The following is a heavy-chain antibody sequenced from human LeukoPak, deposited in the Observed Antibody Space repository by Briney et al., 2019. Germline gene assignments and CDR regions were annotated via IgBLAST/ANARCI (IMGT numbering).Heavy chain of an antibody. J-gene: IGHJ5*02. V-gene: IGHV1-18*01. CDR1: RYTFTSYG. CDR2: ISAYNGNT. CDR3: ARDWRDIVVVPAAPPNNWFDP. Sequence: ASVKVSCKASRYTFTSYGISWVRQAPGHGLKWMGWISAYNGNTNYAKKLQCRVTMTTDTSTSTAYMELRSLRSDDTAVYYCARDWRDIVVVPAAPPNNWFDPWGEGTLVTVSS. D-gene: IGHD2-2*01.